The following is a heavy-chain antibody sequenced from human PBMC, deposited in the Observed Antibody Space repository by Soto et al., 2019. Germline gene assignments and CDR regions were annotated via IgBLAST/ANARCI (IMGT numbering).Heavy chain of an antibody. CDR2: INGAGSIT. CDR1: GFTFSRYW. V-gene: IGHV3-74*01. Sequence: EVQLVESGGGLVQPGGSLRLSCAASGFTFSRYWMHWVRQVPGKGLVWVSGINGAGSITNFADSVKGRFTISRDNAKNTLYLQMNSLRAEDTAVYYCDTVRGETYRYTLDSWGQGTLVTVSS. CDR3: DTVRGETYRYTLDS. D-gene: IGHD3-16*02. J-gene: IGHJ4*02.